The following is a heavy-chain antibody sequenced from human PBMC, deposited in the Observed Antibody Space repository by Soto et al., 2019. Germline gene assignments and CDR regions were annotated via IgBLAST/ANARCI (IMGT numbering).Heavy chain of an antibody. D-gene: IGHD2-2*01. CDR3: ARVPAAAKNWFDP. CDR1: GGTFSSYT. Sequence: QVQLVQSGAEVKKPGSSVKVSCKASGGTFSSYTISWVRQAPGQGLEWMGRIIPILGIANYAQKFQGRVTITADKSTSTAYMELSSLRSEDTAVYYCARVPAAAKNWFDPWGQGTLVTVSS. J-gene: IGHJ5*02. CDR2: IIPILGIA. V-gene: IGHV1-69*02.